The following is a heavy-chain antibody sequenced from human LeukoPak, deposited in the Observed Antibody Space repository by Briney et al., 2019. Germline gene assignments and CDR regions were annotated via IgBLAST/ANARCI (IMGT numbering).Heavy chain of an antibody. Sequence: GGSLRLSCATSGFTFSSYGMHWVRQAPGKGLEWVANIKQDGSEKYYVDSVKGRFTISRDNAKNSLYLQMNSLRAEDTAVYYCARSRTYYYDSSGIFDYWGQGTLVTVSS. D-gene: IGHD3-22*01. J-gene: IGHJ4*02. CDR1: GFTFSSYG. CDR2: IKQDGSEK. CDR3: ARSRTYYYDSSGIFDY. V-gene: IGHV3-7*01.